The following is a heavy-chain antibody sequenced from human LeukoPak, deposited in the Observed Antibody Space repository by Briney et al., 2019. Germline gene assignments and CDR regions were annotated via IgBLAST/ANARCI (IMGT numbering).Heavy chain of an antibody. J-gene: IGHJ4*02. V-gene: IGHV3-48*03. CDR3: ARDNYDSSGPYYFDY. CDR1: GFTFSSYE. Sequence: PGGSLRLSCAASGFTFSSYEMHWVRQAPGKGLEWVSYISSSGSTIYYADSVKGRFTISRDNAKNSLYLQMISLRAEDTAVYSCARDNYDSSGPYYFDYWGQGTLVTVSS. CDR2: ISSSGSTI. D-gene: IGHD3-22*01.